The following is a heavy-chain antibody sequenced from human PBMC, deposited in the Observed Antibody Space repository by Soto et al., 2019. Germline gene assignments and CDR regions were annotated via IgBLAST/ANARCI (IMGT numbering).Heavy chain of an antibody. Sequence: SETLSLTCAVYGGSFSGYYWSWIRQPPGKGLEWIGEINHSGSTNYNPSLKSRVTISVDTSKNQFSLKLSSVTAADTAVYYCARGRRYWGQGTLVTVSS. CDR3: ARGRRY. CDR2: INHSGST. V-gene: IGHV4-34*01. CDR1: GGSFSGYY. J-gene: IGHJ4*02.